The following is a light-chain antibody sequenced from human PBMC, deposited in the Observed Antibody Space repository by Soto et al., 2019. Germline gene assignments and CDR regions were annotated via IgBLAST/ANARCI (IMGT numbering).Light chain of an antibody. CDR3: SAYTGSNNLA. CDR2: EVS. V-gene: IGLV2-8*01. J-gene: IGLJ3*02. Sequence: QSALTQPPSASGSPGQSVTISCTGASGGVGYYNYVSWYQQYAGKAPKLILYEVSKRPSGVPGRFSGSKSGDTASLTISGLQAADEADYYCSAYTGSNNLAFGGGTKLTVL. CDR1: SGGVGYYNY.